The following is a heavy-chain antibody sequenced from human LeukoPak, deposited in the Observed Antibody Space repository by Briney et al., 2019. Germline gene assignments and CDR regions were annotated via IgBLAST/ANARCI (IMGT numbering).Heavy chain of an antibody. J-gene: IGHJ6*03. Sequence: SETLSLTCAVYGGSFSGYYWSWLRQPPGKGLEWIGEINHSGSTNYNPSLKSRVTILVDTSKNQFSLKLSSVTAADTAVYYCARAIAALYYYYYYMDVWGKGTTVTVSS. CDR3: ARAIAALYYYYYYMDV. CDR1: GGSFSGYY. CDR2: INHSGST. D-gene: IGHD6-13*01. V-gene: IGHV4-34*01.